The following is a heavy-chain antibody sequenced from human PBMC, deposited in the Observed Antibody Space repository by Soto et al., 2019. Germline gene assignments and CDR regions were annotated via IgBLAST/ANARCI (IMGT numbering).Heavy chain of an antibody. Sequence: PSETLSLTCTVSGGSVSSGSYYWSWIRQPPGKGLEWVGYIYYSGSTNYNPSLKSRVTISVDTSKNQFSLKLSSVTAADTAVYYCARVMATIRRELDYWGQGTLVTVSS. J-gene: IGHJ4*02. CDR3: ARVMATIRRELDY. D-gene: IGHD5-12*01. CDR1: GGSVSSGSYY. CDR2: IYYSGST. V-gene: IGHV4-61*01.